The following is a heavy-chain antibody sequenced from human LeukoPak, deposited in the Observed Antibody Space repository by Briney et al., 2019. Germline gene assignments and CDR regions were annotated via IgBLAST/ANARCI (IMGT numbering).Heavy chain of an antibody. CDR2: IYYSGSV. J-gene: IGHJ4*02. Sequence: KTSETLSLTCTVSGRSLTSYYWSWIRQPPGKGLQWIGYIYYSGSVNYNPSLKSRVTISVDTSKNQFSLNLSSVTAADTAVYYCARLGSYFDYWGQGTQVTVSS. CDR3: ARLGSYFDY. V-gene: IGHV4-59*08. CDR1: GRSLTSYY.